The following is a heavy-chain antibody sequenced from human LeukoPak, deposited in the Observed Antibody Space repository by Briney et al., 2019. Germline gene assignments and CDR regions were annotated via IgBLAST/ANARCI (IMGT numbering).Heavy chain of an antibody. V-gene: IGHV6-1*01. D-gene: IGHD6-19*01. CDR3: ARDALGPGIAVAGNYYGMDV. Sequence: SQTLSLTCAISEDSVSSNSAAWNWIRQSPSRGLEWLGRTYYRSKWYNDYAVSVKSRITINPDTSKNQFSLQLNSVTPEDTAVYYCARDALGPGIAVAGNYYGMDVWGQGTTVTVSS. CDR1: EDSVSSNSAA. CDR2: TYYRSKWYN. J-gene: IGHJ6*02.